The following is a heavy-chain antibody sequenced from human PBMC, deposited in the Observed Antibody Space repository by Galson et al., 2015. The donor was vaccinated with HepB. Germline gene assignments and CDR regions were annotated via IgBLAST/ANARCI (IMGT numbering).Heavy chain of an antibody. CDR2: INPDSGGT. D-gene: IGHD3-22*01. CDR3: ARGSSVYDSSGYYYVTLHY. V-gene: IGHV1-2*02. Sequence: SVKVSCKASGYTFSDYHMHWVRQAPGQGLEWMGWINPDSGGTNYAQKFQGRVTMTRDTSISTAYMELSRLRYDDTAVYYCARGSSVYDSSGYYYVTLHYWGQGTLVTVSS. J-gene: IGHJ4*02. CDR1: GYTFSDYH.